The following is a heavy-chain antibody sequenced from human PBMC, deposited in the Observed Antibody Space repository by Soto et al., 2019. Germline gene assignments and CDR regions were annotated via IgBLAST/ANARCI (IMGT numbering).Heavy chain of an antibody. CDR3: ARDDYYDSNNWFDP. Sequence: PSETLSLTCTVSGTSVSNYYWSWIRQPPGKGLEWIGHVYYSGSPNYNPSLKSRVTMSVDTSKNQVSLKLTSVTAADAGVYYCARDDYYDSNNWFDPWGQGSLVTVSS. J-gene: IGHJ5*02. V-gene: IGHV4-59*02. CDR2: VYYSGSP. CDR1: GTSVSNYY. D-gene: IGHD3-9*01.